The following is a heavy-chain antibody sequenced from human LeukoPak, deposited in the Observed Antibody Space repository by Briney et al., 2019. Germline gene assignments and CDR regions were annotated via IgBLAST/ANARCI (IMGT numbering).Heavy chain of an antibody. CDR3: ARGPWRSSGWGGFDP. Sequence: NPSETLSLTCTVSGVSISSTSFFWGLIRQPPGKGLEWIGEIYHSGSTNYNPSLKSRVTISVDKSKNQFSLKLSSVTAADTAVYYCARGPWRSSGWGGFDPWGQGTLVTVSS. CDR1: GVSISSTSFF. D-gene: IGHD6-19*01. CDR2: IYHSGST. J-gene: IGHJ5*02. V-gene: IGHV4-39*07.